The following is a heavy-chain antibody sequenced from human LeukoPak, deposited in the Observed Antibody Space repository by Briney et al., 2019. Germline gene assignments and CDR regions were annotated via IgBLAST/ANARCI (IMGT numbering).Heavy chain of an antibody. D-gene: IGHD6-6*01. J-gene: IGHJ4*02. V-gene: IGHV3-30*04. CDR2: ISDDGSDE. CDR3: ARDHQVSYFDY. Sequence: GGSLRLSCAASGFTFSASSMHWVRQAPGKGLEWVALISDDGSDESFADSVKGRFTISRDNSKNTLYLQMNSLRADDTAVYYCARDHQVSYFDYWGQGTLVTVSS. CDR1: GFTFSASS.